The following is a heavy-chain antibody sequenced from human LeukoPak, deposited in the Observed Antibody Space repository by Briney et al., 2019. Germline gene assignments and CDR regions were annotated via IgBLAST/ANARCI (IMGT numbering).Heavy chain of an antibody. V-gene: IGHV3-74*03. CDR2: IYSDVRRI. J-gene: IGHJ4*02. D-gene: IGHD2-21*01. CDR3: ATSPVISRD. CDR1: GFTFSDYW. Sequence: GGSLRLSCAASGFTFSDYWMHWVRQAPGKGLEWIARIYSDVRRIKYADSVKGRFTISRDNAKNTLYLQMNALRVEDTAVYYCATSPVISRDWGQGTLVTVSS.